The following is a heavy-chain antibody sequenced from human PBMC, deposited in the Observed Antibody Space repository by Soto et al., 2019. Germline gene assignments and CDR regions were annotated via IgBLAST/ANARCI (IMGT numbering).Heavy chain of an antibody. V-gene: IGHV2-5*01. D-gene: IGHD1-26*01. CDR2: ISWKDEK. CDR3: APRYGGNYYRWCLES. Sequence: QITLKASGPTLVKPTQTLTVTCTFSGFSLSTSGAGVGWIRQSPGKAPEWLALISWKDEKRYNPVLKSRLTTTKDTSKHPVVLTMTDLDPLDTATYFCAPRYGGNYYRWCLESWGEGPLVT. J-gene: IGHJ4*02. CDR1: GFSLSTSGAG.